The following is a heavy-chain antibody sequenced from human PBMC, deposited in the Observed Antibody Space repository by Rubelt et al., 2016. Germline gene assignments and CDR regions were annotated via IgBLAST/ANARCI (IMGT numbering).Heavy chain of an antibody. Sequence: QVQLQESGPGLLKPSETLSLTCAVYGGSFSGSYWSWIRQPPGKGLEWIGEINHSGITNYNPFLQSRVTISIDTSKKQFSLKLSSVTAADTDVYYCARMAVAGTVYGLDVWGQGTTVTVSS. J-gene: IGHJ6*02. CDR1: GGSFSGSY. D-gene: IGHD6-13*01. CDR3: ARMAVAGTVYGLDV. CDR2: INHSGIT. V-gene: IGHV4-34*01.